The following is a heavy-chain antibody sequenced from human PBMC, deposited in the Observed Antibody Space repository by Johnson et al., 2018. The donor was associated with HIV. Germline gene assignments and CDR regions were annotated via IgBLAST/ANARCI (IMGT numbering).Heavy chain of an antibody. CDR2: ISGSGGST. CDR3: AKDAYCSGGRCYGFGAFDI. CDR1: GFTFSSYA. J-gene: IGHJ3*02. D-gene: IGHD2-15*01. Sequence: EVQLVESGGGLVQPGGSLRLSCAASGFTFSSYAMSWVRQAPGKGLEWVSTISGSGGSTYYADSVKGRLTISRDNPKNTLYLQMNSLRAEDTAVYYCAKDAYCSGGRCYGFGAFDIWGQVTMVTVSS. V-gene: IGHV3-23*04.